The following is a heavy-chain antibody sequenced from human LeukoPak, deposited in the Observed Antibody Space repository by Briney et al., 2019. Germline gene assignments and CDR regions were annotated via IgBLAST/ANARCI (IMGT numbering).Heavy chain of an antibody. Sequence: GGSQRLSCAAWGFTLRSYGMHWVREAPGKGLEGVAFIRYDGSNKYYADSVKGRFTISRDNSESTLYLQMNSLAAEDTAVYYCAKEGRRYCSSTSCYRDYYYYYMDVWGKGTTVTVSS. J-gene: IGHJ6*03. CDR1: GFTLRSYG. V-gene: IGHV3-30*02. D-gene: IGHD2-2*02. CDR2: IRYDGSNK. CDR3: AKEGRRYCSSTSCYRDYYYYYMDV.